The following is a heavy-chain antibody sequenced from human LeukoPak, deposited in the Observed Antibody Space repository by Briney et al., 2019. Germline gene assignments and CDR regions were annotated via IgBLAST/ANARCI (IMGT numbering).Heavy chain of an antibody. Sequence: TGGSLRLSCAASGFTFSDYYMSWIRQAPGKGLEWVSYISSSGSTIYYADSVKGRFTISRDNAKNTLYLQMNSLRAEDTAVYYCARVEAYYDYVWGPYYYYMDVWGKGTTVTISS. CDR2: ISSSGSTI. V-gene: IGHV3-11*04. D-gene: IGHD3-16*01. CDR3: ARVEAYYDYVWGPYYYYMDV. CDR1: GFTFSDYY. J-gene: IGHJ6*03.